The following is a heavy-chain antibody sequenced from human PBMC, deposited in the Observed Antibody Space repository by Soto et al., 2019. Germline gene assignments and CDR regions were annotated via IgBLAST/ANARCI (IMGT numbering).Heavy chain of an antibody. J-gene: IGHJ4*02. CDR1: GFTFSDYA. D-gene: IGHD6-19*01. Sequence: VQLVESGGGVVQPGRSLRLSCAASGFTFSDYAMHWVRQAPGKGLEWVAVVSHDGRNTHYADSVKGRFTIARDSSKNTVCLEMTRLRAADSAVFYCAKGGRRWLVTSDFNYWGQGALVTVSS. CDR3: AKGGRRWLVTSDFNY. CDR2: VSHDGRNT. V-gene: IGHV3-30*18.